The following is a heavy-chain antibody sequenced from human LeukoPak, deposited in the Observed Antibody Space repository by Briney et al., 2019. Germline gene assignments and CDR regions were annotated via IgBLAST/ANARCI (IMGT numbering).Heavy chain of an antibody. V-gene: IGHV3-64D*06. Sequence: PGGSLRLSCSASGFTFSSYAMHWVRQAPGKGLEYVSAISSNGGSTYYADSVKGRFTISRDNSKNTLYLQMSSLRAEDTAVYYCVKDFYQAGSSLEGAFDYWGQGTLVTVSS. D-gene: IGHD6-13*01. CDR2: ISSNGGST. J-gene: IGHJ4*02. CDR3: VKDFYQAGSSLEGAFDY. CDR1: GFTFSSYA.